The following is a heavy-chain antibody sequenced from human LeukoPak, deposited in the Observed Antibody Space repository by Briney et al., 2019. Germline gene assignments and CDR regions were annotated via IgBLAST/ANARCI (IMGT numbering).Heavy chain of an antibody. CDR3: AKTWIPAPFDY. Sequence: SETLSLTCTVSGGSIRSSSYYWGWIRQPPGKGLEWIWCIYYSGSTYYNASLKTRGTISVDTSKNQFSLKLSSMTAADTAVYYCAKTWIPAPFDYWGQGTLVTVSS. D-gene: IGHD5-18*01. CDR1: GGSIRSSSYY. J-gene: IGHJ4*02. V-gene: IGHV4-39*01. CDR2: IYYSGST.